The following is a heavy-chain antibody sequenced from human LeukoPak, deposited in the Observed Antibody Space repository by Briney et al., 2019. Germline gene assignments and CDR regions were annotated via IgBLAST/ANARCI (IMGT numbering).Heavy chain of an antibody. Sequence: SETLSLTCTVSGGSISSYYWSWIRQPPGKGLEWIGYIYYSGSTNYNPSLKSRVTISVDTSKNQFSLKLSSVTAADTDVYYCARDKRGPILYWGQGTLVTVSS. CDR2: IYYSGST. V-gene: IGHV4-59*01. CDR3: ARDKRGPILY. CDR1: GGSISSYY. D-gene: IGHD5-12*01. J-gene: IGHJ4*02.